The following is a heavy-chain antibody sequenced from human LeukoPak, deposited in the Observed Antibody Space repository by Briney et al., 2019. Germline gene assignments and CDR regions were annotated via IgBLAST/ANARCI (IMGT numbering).Heavy chain of an antibody. CDR3: ARDDYGDYLW. J-gene: IGHJ4*02. CDR1: GFTFSSYW. CDR2: INSDGSST. V-gene: IGHV3-74*01. D-gene: IGHD4-17*01. Sequence: GESLKISCAASGFTFSSYWMHWVRQAPGKGLVWVSRINSDGSSTSYGDSVKGRFTISRDNAKNTLYLHMNSLRAEDTAVYYCARDDYGDYLWWGQGTLVTVSS.